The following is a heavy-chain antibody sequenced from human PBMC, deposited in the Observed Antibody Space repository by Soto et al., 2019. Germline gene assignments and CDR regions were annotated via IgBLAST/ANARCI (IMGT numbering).Heavy chain of an antibody. CDR2: IYPGDSDT. D-gene: IGHD2-8*02. J-gene: IGHJ5*02. CDR3: ARGYCTATICDPWFDP. V-gene: IGHV5-51*01. CDR1: GYAFSSCW. Sequence: GESLKSSCRGSGYAFSSCWIAWVRQMPGKGLGWMGIIYPGDSDTRYSTSFQGQGTISVDKSITTASLQWRRLKASDTAMYYCARGYCTATICDPWFDPWGQGTLVTVSS.